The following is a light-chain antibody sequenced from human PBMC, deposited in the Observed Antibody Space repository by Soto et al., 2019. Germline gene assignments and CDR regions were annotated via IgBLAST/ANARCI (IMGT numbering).Light chain of an antibody. CDR3: QQRRDWPLT. J-gene: IGKJ4*01. CDR2: DTS. Sequence: EIVLTQSPATLSLSPGESATLSCRASQSLGYYLAWFQQKHGQAPRLLIYDTSNRASGIPDRFSGSGSGTDFTLTISSLDPEDLAVYYCQQRRDWPLTFGGGTKVEIK. CDR1: QSLGYY. V-gene: IGKV3-11*01.